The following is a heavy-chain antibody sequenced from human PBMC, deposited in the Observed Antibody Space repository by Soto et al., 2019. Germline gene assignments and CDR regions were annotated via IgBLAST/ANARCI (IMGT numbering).Heavy chain of an antibody. CDR2: IKQDGSKK. Sequence: PGGSLRLSCAASGFTFGNYWMSWVRQAPGKGLEWVANIKQDGSKKYYVDSVKGRLTISRDNAKNSLYLQMNSLRAEDTAVYYCARDSPFDDSSAYLDYWGQGTLVTVSS. J-gene: IGHJ4*02. V-gene: IGHV3-7*01. D-gene: IGHD3-22*01. CDR3: ARDSPFDDSSAYLDY. CDR1: GFTFGNYW.